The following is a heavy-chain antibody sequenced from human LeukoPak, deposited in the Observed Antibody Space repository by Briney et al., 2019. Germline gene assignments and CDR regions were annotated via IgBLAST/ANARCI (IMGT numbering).Heavy chain of an antibody. Sequence: TSETLSLTCTVSGGSISSYYWSWIRQPPGKGLEWIGYIYYSGTTNYNPSLKSRVTISVDTSKNQFSLKLTSLTATDTAVYYCARSGLRGYSGSGSYDYWGQGTLVTVSS. CDR2: IYYSGTT. CDR3: ARSGLRGYSGSGSYDY. V-gene: IGHV4-59*01. D-gene: IGHD3-10*01. CDR1: GGSISSYY. J-gene: IGHJ4*02.